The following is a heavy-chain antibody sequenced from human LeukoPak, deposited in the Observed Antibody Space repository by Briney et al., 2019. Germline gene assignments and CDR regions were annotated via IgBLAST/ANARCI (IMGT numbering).Heavy chain of an antibody. J-gene: IGHJ6*03. D-gene: IGHD2-8*01. CDR2: IKSKTDGGTT. CDR1: GFTFSNAW. Sequence: GGSLRLSCAASGFTFSNAWMSWVRQAPGKGLEWVGRIKSKTDGGTTDYAAPVKGRFTISRDDSKNTLYLQMNSLKTEDTAVYYCRLYAAGDYYYYYMDVWGKGTTVTISS. V-gene: IGHV3-15*01. CDR3: RLYAAGDYYYYYMDV.